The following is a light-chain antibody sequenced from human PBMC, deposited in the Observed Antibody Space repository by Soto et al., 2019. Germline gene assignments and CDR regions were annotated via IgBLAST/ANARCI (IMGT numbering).Light chain of an antibody. Sequence: EIVMTQSPATLSVSRGERATLSCRASQSVSTNLAWYQQKLGQAPRLLIHSVSTRATGIPAKFSGSGSGTEFTLTISSLQSEDIAVYYCEQYHHWPPVSTFGQGTKVEIK. CDR1: QSVSTN. V-gene: IGKV3-15*01. CDR3: EQYHHWPPVST. CDR2: SVS. J-gene: IGKJ2*01.